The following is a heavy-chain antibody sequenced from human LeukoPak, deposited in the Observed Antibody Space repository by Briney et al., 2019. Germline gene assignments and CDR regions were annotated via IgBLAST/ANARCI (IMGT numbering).Heavy chain of an antibody. Sequence: GGSLRLSCAASGLTVSNNYMSWVRQAPGKGLEWVSVIYSGGSTYYADSVKGRFTISRDNSKNTLYLQMNSLRAEDTAVYYCARGGHDSSGDYYFDYWGQGTLVTVSS. CDR1: GLTVSNNY. CDR2: IYSGGST. V-gene: IGHV3-53*01. D-gene: IGHD3-22*01. CDR3: ARGGHDSSGDYYFDY. J-gene: IGHJ4*02.